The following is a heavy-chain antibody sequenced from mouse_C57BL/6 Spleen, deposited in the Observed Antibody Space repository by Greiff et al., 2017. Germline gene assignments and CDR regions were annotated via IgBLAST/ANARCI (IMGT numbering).Heavy chain of an antibody. Sequence: VQLQQPGAELVKPGASVKLSCKASGYTFTSYWMQWVKQRPGQGLEWIGEIDPSDSYTNYNQKFKGKATLTVDTSSSTAYMQLSSLTSEDSAVYYCASPGSSYGGYFDVWGTGTTVTVSS. CDR1: GYTFTSYW. V-gene: IGHV1-50*01. D-gene: IGHD1-1*01. CDR3: ASPGSSYGGYFDV. J-gene: IGHJ1*03. CDR2: IDPSDSYT.